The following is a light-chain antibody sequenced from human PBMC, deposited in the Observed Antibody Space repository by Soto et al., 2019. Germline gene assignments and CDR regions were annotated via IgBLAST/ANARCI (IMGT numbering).Light chain of an antibody. Sequence: QSALTQPPSASGSPGQSVTISCTGTSNDVGGHNVVSWYQQHQGRAPKLIIYEVTQRPSGVPDRFAGSKSGNTAYLTVSGLQTEDEADYYCCSYAGGYSPYVFGTGTKLTVL. J-gene: IGLJ1*01. CDR3: CSYAGGYSPYV. CDR2: EVT. V-gene: IGLV2-8*01. CDR1: SNDVGGHNV.